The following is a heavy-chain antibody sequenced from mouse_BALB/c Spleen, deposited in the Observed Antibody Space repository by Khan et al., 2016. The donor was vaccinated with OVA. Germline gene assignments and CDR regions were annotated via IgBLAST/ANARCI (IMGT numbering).Heavy chain of an antibody. CDR2: IWGGGST. V-gene: IGHV2-6-5*01. Sequence: QVQLQESGPGLVAPSQNLSITCTVSGFSLSDYGVSWIRQPPGKGLEWLGVIWGGGSTYYNSALKYRLNISKANSKSQVFLKMSSLQSDDTAMFYYSKGVWSYYYTLDYWGQGTSVTVSS. J-gene: IGHJ4*01. CDR1: GFSLSDYG. CDR3: SKGVWSYYYTLDY.